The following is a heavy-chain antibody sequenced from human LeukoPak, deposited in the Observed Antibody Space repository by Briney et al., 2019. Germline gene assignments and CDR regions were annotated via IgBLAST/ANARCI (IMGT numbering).Heavy chain of an antibody. CDR1: NYTFTSYP. CDR3: ARVRWLQYDYDAFDF. Sequence: GASVKVSCKGSNYTFTSYPINWVRQAPGQGLEWMGSINTKTGKSIYARGFTGRFLFSLDTSVSTAYLQISSLTAEDTAMYYCARVRWLQYDYDAFDFWGQGTVVSVSS. D-gene: IGHD5-24*01. CDR2: INTKTGKS. V-gene: IGHV7-4-1*02. J-gene: IGHJ3*01.